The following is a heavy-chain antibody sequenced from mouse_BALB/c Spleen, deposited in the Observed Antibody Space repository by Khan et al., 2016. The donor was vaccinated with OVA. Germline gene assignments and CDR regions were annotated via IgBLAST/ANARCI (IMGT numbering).Heavy chain of an antibody. V-gene: IGHV5-9-3*01. D-gene: IGHD1-1*01. CDR2: ISSGGTYT. CDR1: GFTFSRYS. Sequence: EVELVESGGGLVKPGGSLKLSCVVSGFTFSRYSMSWVRQSPEKRLEWVASISSGGTYTYYPDSVKGRFTLSRDNAENTLNLKMSSRRSEDTATYDCARHEDYYGSRPYFDYWGQGTTLPVSS. J-gene: IGHJ2*01. CDR3: ARHEDYYGSRPYFDY.